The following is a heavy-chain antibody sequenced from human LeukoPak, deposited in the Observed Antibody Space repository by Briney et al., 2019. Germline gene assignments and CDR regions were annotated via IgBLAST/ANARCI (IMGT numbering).Heavy chain of an antibody. CDR2: IGVSGIHT. CDR3: ARDLSLLGLDD. V-gene: IGHV3-23*01. Sequence: GGSLRLSCAASGFNFRIHGINWVRQAPGKGPEWVSAIGVSGIHTYFADSVRGRFSISRDDSRNTVYLQMNSLRAGDTALYFCARDLSLLGLDDWGQGTLVTVSS. D-gene: IGHD7-27*01. J-gene: IGHJ4*02. CDR1: GFNFRIHG.